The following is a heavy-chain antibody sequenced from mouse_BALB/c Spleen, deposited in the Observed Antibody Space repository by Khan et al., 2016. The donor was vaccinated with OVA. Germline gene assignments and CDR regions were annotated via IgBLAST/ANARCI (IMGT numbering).Heavy chain of an antibody. CDR3: ARDAGRY. V-gene: IGHV1-18*01. CDR2: INPKNGVT. CDR1: GYTFTEYT. D-gene: IGHD3-3*01. J-gene: IGHJ4*01. Sequence: EVQLQQSGPELVKPGASVKISCKTSGYTFTEYTLHWVKQSHGKSLEWIGVINPKNGVTSYNQKFKGKATLTVDNSSSTAYMEFRSLTSEDSAVYYGARDAGRYWGQGTSVTVSS.